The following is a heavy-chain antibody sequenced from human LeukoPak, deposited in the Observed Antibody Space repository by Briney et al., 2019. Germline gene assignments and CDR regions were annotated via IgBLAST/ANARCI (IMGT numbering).Heavy chain of an antibody. D-gene: IGHD2-21*01. Sequence: PSETLSLTCAVYGGSFSGYYWSWLRQPPAKGLEWIGEINHSGSTNYNPPLKSRVTISVDTSKNQFSLKLSSVTAADTAVYYCARGGLRDWFDPWGQGTLVTVSS. J-gene: IGHJ5*02. CDR2: INHSGST. V-gene: IGHV4-34*01. CDR1: GGSFSGYY. CDR3: ARGGLRDWFDP.